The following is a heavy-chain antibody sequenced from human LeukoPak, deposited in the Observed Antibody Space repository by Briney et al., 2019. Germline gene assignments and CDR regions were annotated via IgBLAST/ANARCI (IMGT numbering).Heavy chain of an antibody. CDR3: AYSNYSNYYYYYYYMDV. D-gene: IGHD4-11*01. V-gene: IGHV1-46*01. CDR2: INPSGGST. J-gene: IGHJ6*03. CDR1: GYTFTGYY. Sequence: ASVKVSCKASGYTFTGYYMHWVRQAPGQGLEWMGIINPSGGSTSYAQKFQGRVTMTRDMSTSTVYMELSSLRSEDTAVYYCAYSNYSNYYYYYYYMDVWGKGTTVTVSS.